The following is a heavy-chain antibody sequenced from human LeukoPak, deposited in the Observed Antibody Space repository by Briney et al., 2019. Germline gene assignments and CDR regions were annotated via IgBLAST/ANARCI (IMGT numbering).Heavy chain of an antibody. CDR1: GFDFSTYS. CDR3: ARVGRSGWTVDY. Sequence: GGSLGLSCAASGFDFSTYSIDWVRQAPGKGLEWVSYISSSSSNIYHADSVKGRFTISRDNAKNSLHLQMNSLRAEDTAVYYCARVGRSGWTVDYWGQGTLVTVSS. CDR2: ISSSSSNI. J-gene: IGHJ4*02. D-gene: IGHD6-19*01. V-gene: IGHV3-48*04.